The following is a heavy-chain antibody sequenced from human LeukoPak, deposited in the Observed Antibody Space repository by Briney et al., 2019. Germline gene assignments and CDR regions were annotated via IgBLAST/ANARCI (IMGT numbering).Heavy chain of an antibody. CDR1: GFTFSSYG. V-gene: IGHV3-30*02. Sequence: QPGGSPRLSCAASGFTFSSYGMHWVRQAPGKGLEWVAFIRYDGSNKYYADSVKGRFTISRDNSKNTLYLQMNSLRAEDTAVYYCARGALYQYYLDYWGWGQGTLVTVSS. J-gene: IGHJ4*02. CDR2: IRYDGSNK. D-gene: IGHD4-17*01. CDR3: ARGALYQYYLDYWG.